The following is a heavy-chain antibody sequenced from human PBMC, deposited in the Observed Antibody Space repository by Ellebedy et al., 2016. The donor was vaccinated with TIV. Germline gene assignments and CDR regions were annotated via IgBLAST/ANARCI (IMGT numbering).Heavy chain of an antibody. Sequence: MPGGSLRLSCAVYGGSFSGYYWSWIRQPPGKGLEWIGEINHSGSTNYNPSLKSRVIISVDTSKNQFSLRLSSVTAADTALYSCAELLITMVYGMDVWGQGPRSPSP. V-gene: IGHV4-34*01. CDR3: AELLITMVYGMDV. CDR2: INHSGST. D-gene: IGHD3-10*01. J-gene: IGHJ6*02. CDR1: GGSFSGYY.